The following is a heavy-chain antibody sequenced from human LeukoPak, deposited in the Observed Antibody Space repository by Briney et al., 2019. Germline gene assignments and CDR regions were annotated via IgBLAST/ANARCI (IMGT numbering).Heavy chain of an antibody. D-gene: IGHD6-19*01. CDR1: GGSISSYY. J-gene: IGHJ6*02. V-gene: IGHV4-59*04. CDR2: ISHSVTT. CDR3: ARHFPNTSGWYYYGMDV. Sequence: SETLSLTCTVSGGSISSYYWSWIRQPPGKGMEWIGSISHSVTTYYNPSLKCRVTIFVDTSKNQFSLKLNSVTAADTAVYYCARHFPNTSGWYYYGMDVWGQGTTVTVSS.